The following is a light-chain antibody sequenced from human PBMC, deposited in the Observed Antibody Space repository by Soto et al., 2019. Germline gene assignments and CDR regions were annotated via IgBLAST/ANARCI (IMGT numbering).Light chain of an antibody. V-gene: IGKV4-1*01. CDR3: YQYGSTHLT. J-gene: IGKJ4*02. Sequence: FPPSLAVSLGERATINCKSSQSVLYRSKNKNHLAWYQQKPGQPPKLVIYWASTRESGVPDRFSGSGSGTDFTLTISSLVAEDVAVYYCYQYGSTHLTFGRGTKVDI. CDR1: QSVLYRSKNKNH. CDR2: WAS.